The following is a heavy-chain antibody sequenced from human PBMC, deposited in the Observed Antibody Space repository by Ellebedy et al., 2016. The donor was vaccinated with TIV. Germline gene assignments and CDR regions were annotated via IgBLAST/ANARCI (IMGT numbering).Heavy chain of an antibody. D-gene: IGHD1-26*01. CDR1: GFTFSSYS. Sequence: GGSLRLXXAASGFTFSSYSMNWVRQAPGKGLEWVSYISSSGSTIYYADSVKGRFTISRDNAKNSLYLQMNSLRAEDTAVYYCARVSGPVVGATSDDYWGQGTLVTVSS. J-gene: IGHJ4*02. CDR3: ARVSGPVVGATSDDY. V-gene: IGHV3-48*04. CDR2: ISSSGSTI.